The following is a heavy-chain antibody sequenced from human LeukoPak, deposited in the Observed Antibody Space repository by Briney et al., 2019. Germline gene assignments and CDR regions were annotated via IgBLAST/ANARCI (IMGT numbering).Heavy chain of an antibody. CDR2: ISGSGGST. Sequence: GGSLRLSCAASGFTSSSYAMSWVRQAPGKGLEWVSAISGSGGSTYYADSVKGRFTISRDNSKNTLYLQMSSLRAEDTAVYYCAKDLDIVVPRAFDYWGQGTLVTVSS. CDR3: AKDLDIVVPRAFDY. CDR1: GFTSSSYA. D-gene: IGHD2-15*01. V-gene: IGHV3-23*01. J-gene: IGHJ4*02.